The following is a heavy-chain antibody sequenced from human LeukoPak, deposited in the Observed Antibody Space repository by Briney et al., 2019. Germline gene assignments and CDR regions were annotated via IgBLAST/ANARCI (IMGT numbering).Heavy chain of an antibody. D-gene: IGHD6-19*01. CDR1: GFTLYDFN. V-gene: IGHV3-43*01. Sequence: GGFLRISCSGPGFTLYDFNQDRGRQGPGEGLGGVSLISGDGGSTYYADSVKGRFTISRDNSKNSLYLQMNSLRTEDTALYYCAKDGSSSGWYYFDYWGQGTLVTVSS. CDR2: ISGDGGST. CDR3: AKDGSSSGWYYFDY. J-gene: IGHJ4*02.